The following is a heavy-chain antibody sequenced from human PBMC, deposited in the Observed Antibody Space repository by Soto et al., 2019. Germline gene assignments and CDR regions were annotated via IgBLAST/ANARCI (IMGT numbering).Heavy chain of an antibody. CDR2: IYWNDDK. J-gene: IGHJ5*02. V-gene: IGHV2-5*01. CDR3: AKSGSSGWYGWFDP. Sequence: SGPTLVNPTPTLTLTCIFSGFSLRTSGLSGGWLRQPQGNALEWLGFIYWNDDKRYSPSLKSRLTITKDTSKNQVVLTMTNMDPVDTATYYCAKSGSSGWYGWFDPWGQGTLVTVSS. D-gene: IGHD6-19*01. CDR1: GFSLRTSGLS.